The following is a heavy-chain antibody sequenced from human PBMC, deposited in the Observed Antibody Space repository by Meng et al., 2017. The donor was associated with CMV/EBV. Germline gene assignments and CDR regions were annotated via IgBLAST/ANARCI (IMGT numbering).Heavy chain of an antibody. Sequence: CEGYGFTFDDYGRGGVRQVPGKGLEWVSGINWNGGSTGYADSVKGRFAISRDNAKNSLYLQMNSLRAEDTALYYCARSLQRAFDYWGQGTLVTVSS. J-gene: IGHJ4*02. V-gene: IGHV3-20*04. CDR3: ARSLQRAFDY. CDR1: GFTFDDYG. CDR2: INWNGGST.